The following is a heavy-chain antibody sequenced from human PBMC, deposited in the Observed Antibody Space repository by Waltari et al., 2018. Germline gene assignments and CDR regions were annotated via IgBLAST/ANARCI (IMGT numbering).Heavy chain of an antibody. Sequence: EMSLVESGGGLIQPGGSLRLPCAAFGLAVGNNYLSWVRQAPGKGLEWVSLIFSAGTTYYADSVEGRFTISRDSSNNIVYLQMNNLRAEDTAVYYCARDWLGPGGVPDVWGKGTTVTVSS. CDR3: ARDWLGPGGVPDV. CDR1: GLAVGNNY. D-gene: IGHD3-10*01. V-gene: IGHV3-53*01. J-gene: IGHJ6*04. CDR2: IFSAGTT.